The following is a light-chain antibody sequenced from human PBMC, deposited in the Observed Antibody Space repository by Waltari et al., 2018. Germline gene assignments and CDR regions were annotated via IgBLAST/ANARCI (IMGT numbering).Light chain of an antibody. Sequence: QSALTQPASVSGSPGQSITISCTGTSSDVGGYNYVSWYQQNPGKAPKLMIYDVSKRPPGVSNRFSGSKSVNTASLTISGLQAEYEADYYCSSYTSSSTLVLFGGGTKLTVL. CDR2: DVS. CDR3: SSYTSSSTLVL. V-gene: IGLV2-14*01. CDR1: SSDVGGYNY. J-gene: IGLJ2*01.